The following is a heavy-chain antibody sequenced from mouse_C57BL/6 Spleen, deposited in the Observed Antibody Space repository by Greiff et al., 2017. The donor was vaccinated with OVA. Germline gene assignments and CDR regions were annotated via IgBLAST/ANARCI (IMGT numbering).Heavy chain of an antibody. CDR3: ASLYGYDGAWFAY. CDR2: ISGGGGNT. Sequence: EVQVVESGGGLVKPGGSLKLSCAASGFTFSSYTMSWVRQTPEKRLEWVATISGGGGNTYYPDSVKGRFTISRDNAKNTLYLQMSSLRSEDTALYYCASLYGYDGAWFAYWGQGTLVTVSA. CDR1: GFTFSSYT. V-gene: IGHV5-9*01. J-gene: IGHJ3*01. D-gene: IGHD2-2*01.